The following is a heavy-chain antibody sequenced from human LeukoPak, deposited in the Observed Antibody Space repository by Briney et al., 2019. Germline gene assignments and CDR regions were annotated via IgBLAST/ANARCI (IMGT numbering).Heavy chain of an antibody. Sequence: KPGGSLRLSCAASGFTFSPYSMNWVRQAPGKGLEWVSSISSSSSYIYYADSVKGRFTISRDNVKNSLYLQMNSLRAEDTAVYYCARGIEYSSSSGYYNSYYMDVWGIGTTVTVSS. V-gene: IGHV3-21*01. J-gene: IGHJ6*03. D-gene: IGHD6-6*01. CDR2: ISSSSSYI. CDR3: ARGIEYSSSSGYYNSYYMDV. CDR1: GFTFSPYS.